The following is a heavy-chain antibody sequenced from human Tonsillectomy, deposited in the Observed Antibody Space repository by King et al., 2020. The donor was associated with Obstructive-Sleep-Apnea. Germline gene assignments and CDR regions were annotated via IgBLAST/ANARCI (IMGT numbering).Heavy chain of an antibody. CDR2: IIPVFGTT. CDR1: GDTFSSYA. D-gene: IGHD3-3*01. J-gene: IGHJ3*02. CDR3: ARDRRTYYDFWSGYPYDAFGI. Sequence: QLVQSGAEVKKPGSSVKVSCKASGDTFSSYAVNWVRQAPGQGLEWMGGIIPVFGTTDYAQKFQGRVTITADESTSTAYMELSSLRSQDTAVYYCARDRRTYYDFWSGYPYDAFGIWGQGTMATVSS. V-gene: IGHV1-69*01.